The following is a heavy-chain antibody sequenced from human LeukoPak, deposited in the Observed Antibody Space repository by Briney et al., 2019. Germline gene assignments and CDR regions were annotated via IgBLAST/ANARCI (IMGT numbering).Heavy chain of an antibody. V-gene: IGHV1-2*02. CDR1: GYTLTELS. J-gene: IGHJ4*02. CDR2: INPNSGGT. CDR3: ARAGGVTIFGVVNAPFDY. Sequence: ASVKVSCKVSGYTLTELSMHWVRQAPGKGLEWMGWINPNSGGTNYAQKFQGRVTMTRDTSISTAYMELSRLRSDDTAVYYCARAGGVTIFGVVNAPFDYWGQGTLVTVSS. D-gene: IGHD3-3*01.